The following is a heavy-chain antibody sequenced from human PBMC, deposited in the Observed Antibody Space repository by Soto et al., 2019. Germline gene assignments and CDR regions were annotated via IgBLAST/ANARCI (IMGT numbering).Heavy chain of an antibody. D-gene: IGHD6-19*01. V-gene: IGHV1-18*01. CDR3: ARHYSSDWHFVFDS. Sequence: QVQLMQSGAEVKEPGASVKVSCKASGYTFVNHGVIWVRQAPAQGLEWMGWIKVSTGITNYAGNFQGRVTMTTDTSTSTVYMELRSLRSADTAVYFCARHYSSDWHFVFDSWGQGTRVTVSS. CDR1: GYTFVNHG. CDR2: IKVSTGIT. J-gene: IGHJ4*02.